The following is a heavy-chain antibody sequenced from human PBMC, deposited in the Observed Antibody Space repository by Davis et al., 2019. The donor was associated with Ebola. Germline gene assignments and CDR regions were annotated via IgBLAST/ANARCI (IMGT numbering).Heavy chain of an antibody. J-gene: IGHJ6*02. Sequence: ASVKVSCKASGYTFTSYYMHCVRQAPGQGLEWMGWINSNSGGTNYAHKFQGWVTMTRDTSISTAYMELSRLRSDDTAVYYCAGDFVTYYYDSSGYYSAYGMDVWGQGTTVTVSS. V-gene: IGHV1-2*04. D-gene: IGHD3-22*01. CDR3: AGDFVTYYYDSSGYYSAYGMDV. CDR2: INSNSGGT. CDR1: GYTFTSYY.